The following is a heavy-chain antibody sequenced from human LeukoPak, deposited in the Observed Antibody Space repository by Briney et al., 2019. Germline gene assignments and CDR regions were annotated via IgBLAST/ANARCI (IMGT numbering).Heavy chain of an antibody. CDR1: GFTFSSYN. J-gene: IGHJ6*03. Sequence: GGSLRLSCAASGFTFSSYNMNWVRQTPGQGLEWVSSITSGSSHIYYADSVKGRFTISRDNAKSSLYLQMNGLRAEDTAVYYCARDPYSGSYGADYYYYMDVWGKGTTVTISS. D-gene: IGHD1-26*01. CDR3: ARDPYSGSYGADYYYYMDV. V-gene: IGHV3-21*01. CDR2: ITSGSSHI.